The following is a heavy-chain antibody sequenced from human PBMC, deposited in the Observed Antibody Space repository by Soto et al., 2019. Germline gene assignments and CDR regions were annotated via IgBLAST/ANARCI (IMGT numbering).Heavy chain of an antibody. CDR2: IYHSGST. CDR3: ARFNSGSYYEAFDI. Sequence: SETLSLTCAVYGGSFSGYYWNWIRQPPGKGLEWIGEIYHSGSTNYNPSLKSRVTISVDKSKNQFSLKLSSVTAADTAVYYCARFNSGSYYEAFDIWGQGTMVTVSS. V-gene: IGHV4-34*01. CDR1: GGSFSGYY. J-gene: IGHJ3*02. D-gene: IGHD1-26*01.